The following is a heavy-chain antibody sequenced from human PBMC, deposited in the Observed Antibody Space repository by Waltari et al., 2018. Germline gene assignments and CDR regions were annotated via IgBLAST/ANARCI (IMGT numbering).Heavy chain of an antibody. J-gene: IGHJ4*02. CDR1: GFTFSSYY. Sequence: EVQLVESEGGLVKPGGSLRLSCAASGFTFSSYYMNWVRQAPGKGLEWISSIIRGSTYIYYADSVKCRFTISRDNAKNLMSLQMNSLRADDTAVYYCVRGTSVPDSWGQGTLVTVSS. CDR3: VRGTSVPDS. V-gene: IGHV3-21*01. CDR2: IIRGSTYI. D-gene: IGHD1-1*01.